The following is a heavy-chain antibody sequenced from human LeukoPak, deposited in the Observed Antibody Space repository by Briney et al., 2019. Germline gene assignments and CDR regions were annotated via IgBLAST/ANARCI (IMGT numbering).Heavy chain of an antibody. CDR2: ISYDGSNK. CDR3: ARVPTVTRGDFDY. D-gene: IGHD4-17*01. J-gene: IGHJ4*02. V-gene: IGHV3-30*19. Sequence: GGSLRLSCAASGFTFSSYGMHWVRQAPGKGLEWVAVISYDGSNKYYADSVKGRFTISRDNSKNTLYLQMNSLRAEDTAVYYCARVPTVTRGDFDYWGQGTLVTVSS. CDR1: GFTFSSYG.